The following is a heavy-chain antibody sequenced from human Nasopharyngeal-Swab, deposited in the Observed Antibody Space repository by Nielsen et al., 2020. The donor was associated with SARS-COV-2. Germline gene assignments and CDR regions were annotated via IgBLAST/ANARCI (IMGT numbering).Heavy chain of an antibody. CDR1: GVSITSQY. Sequence: SETLSLTCTVSGVSITSQYWSWIRQPPGKGLEWIAYISHNSGTSYNPSLKSRVTMFMDTSKNQFSLRLRSVTAAGTAVYYCAKEGATGWFDPWGQGTLVTVSS. J-gene: IGHJ5*02. CDR2: ISHNSGT. CDR3: AKEGATGWFDP. V-gene: IGHV4-59*11.